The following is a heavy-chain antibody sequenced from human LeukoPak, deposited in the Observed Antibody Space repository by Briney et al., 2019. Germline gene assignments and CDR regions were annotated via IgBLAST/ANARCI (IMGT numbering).Heavy chain of an antibody. Sequence: ASVKVSCKVSGYTLTELSMHWVRQAPGKGLEWMGGFDPEDGETIYAQKFQGRVTMTEDTSTDTAYMELSSLRSDDTAVYYCARVGSSWYGLYYYYGMDVWGQGTTVTVSS. CDR1: GYTLTELS. J-gene: IGHJ6*02. CDR3: ARVGSSWYGLYYYYGMDV. D-gene: IGHD6-13*01. CDR2: FDPEDGET. V-gene: IGHV1-24*01.